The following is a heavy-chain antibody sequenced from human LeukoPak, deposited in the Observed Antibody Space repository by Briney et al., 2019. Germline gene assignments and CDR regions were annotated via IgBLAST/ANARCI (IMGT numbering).Heavy chain of an antibody. V-gene: IGHV3-23*01. J-gene: IGHJ4*02. D-gene: IGHD2-2*01. CDR3: AKDRGDIEVVVDY. CDR2: ISGSGGST. Sequence: PGGSLRLSCAASGFTFSSYIMSWVRQAPGKGLEWVSAISGSGGSTYYADSVKGRFTISRDNSKNTLYLQINSLRAEDTAVYYCAKDRGDIEVVVDYWGQGTLVTVSS. CDR1: GFTFSSYI.